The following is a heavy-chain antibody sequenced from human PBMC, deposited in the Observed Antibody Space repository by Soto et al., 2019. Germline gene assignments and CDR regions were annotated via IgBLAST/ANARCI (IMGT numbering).Heavy chain of an antibody. CDR1: GYSISSGYY. CDR3: ARVGSGSCDY. J-gene: IGHJ4*02. Sequence: SEPLSLTCAVSGYSISSGYYWGWIRQPPGKGLEWIGSIYHSGSTYYNPSLKSRVTISVDTSKNQFSLKLSSVTAADTAVYYCARVGSGSCDYGGKGTLVTVPS. CDR2: IYHSGST. D-gene: IGHD3-10*01. V-gene: IGHV4-38-2*01.